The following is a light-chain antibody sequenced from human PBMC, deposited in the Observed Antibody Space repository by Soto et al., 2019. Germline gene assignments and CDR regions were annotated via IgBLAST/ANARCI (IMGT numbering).Light chain of an antibody. J-gene: IGKJ2*01. CDR2: GAS. CDR1: QSISSN. V-gene: IGKV3-15*01. CDR3: QQYHTCPYT. Sequence: EIVMTQSPATLSVSPGGRATLSCRASQSISSNLAWYRQRPGQAPRLLIYGASTRATGFPARFSGSGSGTEFTLTISSLQSEDFALYLCQQYHTCPYTFGQGTQLDIK.